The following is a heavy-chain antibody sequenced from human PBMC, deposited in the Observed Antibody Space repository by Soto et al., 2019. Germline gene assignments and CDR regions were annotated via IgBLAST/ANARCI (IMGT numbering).Heavy chain of an antibody. CDR2: IYKSGTT. CDR3: ARSLSASSGWFDP. D-gene: IGHD6-6*01. Sequence: QVHLEESGPGLVKPSETLSLTCTVSGDYINSGDYYWTWIRQSPGKGLEWMAYIYKSGTTYYNPSLPNPLLISIGMSTIRFSLQVTSVTAADTAFYYCARSLSASSGWFDPWGQGTLVTVSS. J-gene: IGHJ5*02. CDR1: GDYINSGDYY. V-gene: IGHV4-30-4*08.